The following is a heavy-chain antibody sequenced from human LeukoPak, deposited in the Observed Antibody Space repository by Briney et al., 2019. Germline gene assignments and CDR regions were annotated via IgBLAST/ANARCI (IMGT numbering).Heavy chain of an antibody. CDR2: ISYSGST. CDR3: ARDADTSSHFDY. Sequence: SETLSLTCAVSGGSISRYYWGWIRQPPGKGLEWLGYISYSGSTNYNPSLKSRVTISVDTSKNQFSLKLSSVTAADTAVYYCARDADTSSHFDYWGQGTLVTVSS. CDR1: GGSISRYY. J-gene: IGHJ4*02. V-gene: IGHV4-59*01. D-gene: IGHD2-2*01.